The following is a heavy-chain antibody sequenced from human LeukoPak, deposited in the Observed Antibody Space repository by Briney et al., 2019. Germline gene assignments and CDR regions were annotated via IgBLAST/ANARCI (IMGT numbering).Heavy chain of an antibody. D-gene: IGHD3-3*01. J-gene: IGHJ5*02. CDR1: GGTFSSYA. CDR2: INPNSGGT. Sequence: GASVKVSCRASGGTFSSYAISWVRQAPGQGLEWMGRINPNSGGTNYAQKFQGRVTMTRDTSISTAYMELSRLRSDDTAVYYCAGAPYYDFWSGHNWFDPWGQGTLVTVSS. CDR3: AGAPYYDFWSGHNWFDP. V-gene: IGHV1-2*06.